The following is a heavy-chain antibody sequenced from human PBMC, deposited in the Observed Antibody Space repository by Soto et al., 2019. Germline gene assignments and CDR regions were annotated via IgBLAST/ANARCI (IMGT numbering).Heavy chain of an antibody. J-gene: IGHJ3*02. CDR1: GGSISSSSYY. V-gene: IGHV4-39*01. Sequence: SETLSLTCTVSGGSISSSSYYWGWIRQPPGKGLEWIGSIYYSGSTYYNPSLKSRVTISVDTSKNQFSLKLSSVTAADTAVYYCARRGFMATILGGSFDIWGQGTMVTVS. CDR2: IYYSGST. D-gene: IGHD5-12*01. CDR3: ARRGFMATILGGSFDI.